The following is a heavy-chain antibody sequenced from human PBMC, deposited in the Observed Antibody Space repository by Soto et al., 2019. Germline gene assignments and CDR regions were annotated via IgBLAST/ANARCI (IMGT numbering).Heavy chain of an antibody. J-gene: IGHJ4*02. CDR1: GFTVSSNY. CDR3: GKERRGRGWFVSSY. D-gene: IGHD6-19*01. CDR2: IYSGGST. Sequence: GGSLRLSCAASGFTVSSNYMSWVRQAPGKGLEWVSVIYSGGSTYYADSVKGRFTISRDNSKNTLYLQMNSLRAEDTAVYYCGKERRGRGWFVSSYWGQGILVTVSS. V-gene: IGHV3-53*01.